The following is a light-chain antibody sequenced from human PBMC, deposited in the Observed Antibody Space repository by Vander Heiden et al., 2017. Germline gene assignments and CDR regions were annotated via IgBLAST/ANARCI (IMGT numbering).Light chain of an antibody. Sequence: DILMTQSPDSLAVSLGERATLNCKSSQSVLYSSNNENYLAWYQQKPGQPPKLLIYWASTRESGVPERFSGSGSGTDFTLTISSLQAEDVAVYYCQQYYTTPHTFGPGTKVVIK. CDR3: QQYYTTPHT. CDR1: QSVLYSSNNENY. J-gene: IGKJ3*01. CDR2: WAS. V-gene: IGKV4-1*01.